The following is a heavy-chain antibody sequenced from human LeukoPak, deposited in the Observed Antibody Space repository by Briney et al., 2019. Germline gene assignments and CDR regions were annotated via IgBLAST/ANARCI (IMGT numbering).Heavy chain of an antibody. J-gene: IGHJ6*02. CDR3: ARVGAEGYCSGGSCYLGYYYYGMDV. CDR1: RFTFSSYN. Sequence: GGSLRLSCAASRFTFSSYNMNWVRQAPGKGLEWVSSISSSSSYIYYADSVKGRFTISRDNSKNTLYLQMNSLRAEDTAVYYCARVGAEGYCSGGSCYLGYYYYGMDVWGQGTTVTVSS. D-gene: IGHD2-15*01. V-gene: IGHV3-21*01. CDR2: ISSSSSYI.